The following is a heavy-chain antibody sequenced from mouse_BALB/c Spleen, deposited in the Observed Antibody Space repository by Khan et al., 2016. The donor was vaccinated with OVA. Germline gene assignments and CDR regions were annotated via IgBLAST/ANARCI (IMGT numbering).Heavy chain of an antibody. CDR3: SSLGSSCGTTFVD. V-gene: IGHV1-7*01. CDR2: INPSTGYT. CDR1: GYTFANYW. Sequence: QVQLQQSGAELAKPGASVKMSCKASGYTFANYWMHWVKQRPGQGLDWIGYINPSTGYTDYNQKFKDKATLTADKSSSTAYMQLSSLTSEDSAVYYYSSLGSSCGTTFVDWGQGTTLTVSS. D-gene: IGHD1-1*01. J-gene: IGHJ2*01.